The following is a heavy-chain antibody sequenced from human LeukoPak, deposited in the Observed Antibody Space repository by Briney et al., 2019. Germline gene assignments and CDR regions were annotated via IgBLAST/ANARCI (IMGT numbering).Heavy chain of an antibody. Sequence: SETLSLTCAVYGGSFSGYYWSWIRQPPGKGLEWIGEINHSGSTNYNPSLKSRVTISVDTSKNQFSLKLSSVTAADTAVYYCARSYSSPFNYYYYMDVWGKGTTVTVSS. CDR3: ARSYSSPFNYYYYMDV. J-gene: IGHJ6*03. V-gene: IGHV4-34*01. CDR1: GGSFSGYY. CDR2: INHSGST. D-gene: IGHD6-13*01.